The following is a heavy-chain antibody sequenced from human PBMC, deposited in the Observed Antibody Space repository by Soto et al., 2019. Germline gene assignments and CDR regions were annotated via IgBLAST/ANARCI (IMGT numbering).Heavy chain of an antibody. J-gene: IGHJ4*02. CDR2: ISGYNDNT. CDR3: AREYCANALCYLPDY. CDR1: GYTLTTYG. D-gene: IGHD2-8*01. Sequence: GASVKVSCKAFGYTLTTYGITWVRQAPGQGLEWMGWISGYNDNTYYAQKLQGRVTMTTDTSTSTAYMELTSLRSDDTAVYYCAREYCANALCYLPDYWGQGTLVTVSS. V-gene: IGHV1-18*01.